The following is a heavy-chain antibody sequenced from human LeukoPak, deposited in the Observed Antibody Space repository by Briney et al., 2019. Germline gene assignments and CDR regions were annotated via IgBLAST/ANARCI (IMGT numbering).Heavy chain of an antibody. Sequence: GGSLRLSCAASGFIFSSYGMHWVRQAPGKGLEWVAVISYDGRNKYYADSVKSRFTISRDNAKNSLYLQMNSLRDEDTAVYYCARPPQVVVITNYYFDYWGRGTLVTVSS. CDR2: ISYDGRNK. CDR1: GFIFSSYG. V-gene: IGHV3-30*03. D-gene: IGHD3-22*01. CDR3: ARPPQVVVITNYYFDY. J-gene: IGHJ4*02.